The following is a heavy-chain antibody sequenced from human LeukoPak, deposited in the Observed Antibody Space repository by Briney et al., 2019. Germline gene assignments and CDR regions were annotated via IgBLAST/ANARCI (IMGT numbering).Heavy chain of an antibody. D-gene: IGHD6-19*01. J-gene: IGHJ4*02. CDR2: ISSGSTTI. CDR1: GFTLSSYS. Sequence: GGSLILSCATSGFTLSSYSMNWVRQAPGKGLEWVSYISSGSTTICYADSVKGRFTISRDNAKNSLYLQMNSLRAEDTAVYYCARDVEQWLVRVYYFDYWGQGTLVTVSS. CDR3: ARDVEQWLVRVYYFDY. V-gene: IGHV3-48*01.